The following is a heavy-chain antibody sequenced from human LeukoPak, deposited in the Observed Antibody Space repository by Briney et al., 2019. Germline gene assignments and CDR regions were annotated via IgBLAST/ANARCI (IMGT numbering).Heavy chain of an antibody. J-gene: IGHJ4*02. Sequence: SQTLSLTCTVSGGSISSGGYYWSWIRQHPGKGLEWIGYIYYSGSTYYNPSLKSRVTISVDTSKNQFSLKLSSVTAADTAVYYCARANGSKELWFGELFWYYFDYWGQGTLVTVSS. CDR1: GGSISSGGYY. CDR2: IYYSGST. D-gene: IGHD3-10*01. CDR3: ARANGSKELWFGELFWYYFDY. V-gene: IGHV4-31*03.